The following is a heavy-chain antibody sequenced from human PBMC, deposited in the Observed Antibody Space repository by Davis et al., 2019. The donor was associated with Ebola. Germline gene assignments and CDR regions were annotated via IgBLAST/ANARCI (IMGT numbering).Heavy chain of an antibody. Sequence: SETLSLTCAVYGGSFSGYYWSWIRQPPGKGLEWIGYIYYSGSTNYNPSLKSRVTISVDTSKNQFSLKLSSVTAADTAVYYCASTMVRGVPDYWGQGTLVTVSS. D-gene: IGHD3-10*01. CDR1: GGSFSGYY. V-gene: IGHV4-59*01. CDR3: ASTMVRGVPDY. J-gene: IGHJ4*02. CDR2: IYYSGST.